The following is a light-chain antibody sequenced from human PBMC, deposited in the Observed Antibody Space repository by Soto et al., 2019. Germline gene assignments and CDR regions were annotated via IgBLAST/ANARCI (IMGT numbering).Light chain of an antibody. CDR2: SNN. J-gene: IGLJ2*01. CDR1: SSNIGKNT. CDR3: AAWDDSLNGL. Sequence: QAVVTQPPSASGTPGQRVTISCSGSSSNIGKNTVNWYQQLPGTAPKLLIYSNNQRPSGVPDRFSGSKSGTSASLAISGLQSEDEAHYYCAAWDDSLNGLFGGGTKLTVL. V-gene: IGLV1-44*01.